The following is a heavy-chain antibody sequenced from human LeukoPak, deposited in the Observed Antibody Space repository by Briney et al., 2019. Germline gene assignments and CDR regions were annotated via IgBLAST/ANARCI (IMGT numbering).Heavy chain of an antibody. Sequence: PSETLSLTCTVSGGSISSSSYYWGWIRQPPGKGLEWIGSIYYSGSTYYNPSLKSRVTISVDTSKNQFSLKLSSVTAADTAVYYCARGAGYYGDGFAYWGQGTLVTVSS. CDR2: IYYSGST. CDR1: GGSISSSSYY. V-gene: IGHV4-39*07. CDR3: ARGAGYYGDGFAY. D-gene: IGHD4-17*01. J-gene: IGHJ4*02.